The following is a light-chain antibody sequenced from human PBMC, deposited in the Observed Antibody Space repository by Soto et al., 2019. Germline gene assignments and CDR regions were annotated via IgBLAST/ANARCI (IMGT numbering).Light chain of an antibody. CDR1: QSIHSRY. J-gene: IGKJ5*01. Sequence: EIVLTQSPGTLSLSPGERATLSCRASQSIHSRYLAWYQQNPGQAPRLLIHGASSRATAIPDRFSGSGSGTDFTLTISRLEPEDFAVYYCQHYENSPITFGQGTRLEI. V-gene: IGKV3-20*01. CDR3: QHYENSPIT. CDR2: GAS.